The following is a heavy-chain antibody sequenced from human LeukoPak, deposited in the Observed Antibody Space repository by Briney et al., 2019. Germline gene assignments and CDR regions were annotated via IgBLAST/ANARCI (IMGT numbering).Heavy chain of an antibody. V-gene: IGHV3-33*01. J-gene: IGHJ3*02. CDR3: PRVHSTSRQTDAFDI. Sequence: PGGSLRLSCAASGFTFSSYVMHWVCQAPGKGLEWVAVIWYDGSNKYYADSVKGRFTISRDNSKNTRYLPMNSLRAEDTAVYYCPRVHSTSRQTDAFDIWGQGTMVTVSS. CDR1: GFTFSSYV. D-gene: IGHD6-13*01. CDR2: IWYDGSNK.